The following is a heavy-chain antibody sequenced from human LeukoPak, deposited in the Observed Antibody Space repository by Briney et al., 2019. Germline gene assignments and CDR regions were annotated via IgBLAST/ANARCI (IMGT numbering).Heavy chain of an antibody. CDR1: GFPFSSYG. J-gene: IGHJ4*02. V-gene: IGHV3-30*02. D-gene: IGHD4-17*01. CDR2: IRYDGSNK. Sequence: GSLRLSCTASGFPFSSYGMPWVRPAPGKGLEWVAFIRYDGSNKYYADSVKGRFTISRDNSKNTLYLQMNSLRAEDTAVYYCANSGGDYGEYYFDYWGQGTLVTVSS. CDR3: ANSGGDYGEYYFDY.